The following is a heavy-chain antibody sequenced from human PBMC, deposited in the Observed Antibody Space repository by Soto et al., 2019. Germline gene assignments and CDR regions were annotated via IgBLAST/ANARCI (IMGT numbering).Heavy chain of an antibody. CDR1: GYSFAAYG. J-gene: IGHJ1*01. Sequence: ASVKVSCKPSGYSFAAYGLAWLRQAPGQRPEWLGWVSTNDDRTNYAQKFQGRVTMTTDRSSTTTYMELRSLRGDDTAVYYCARELNTESSAYYSFAFWG. CDR2: VSTNDDRT. V-gene: IGHV1-18*01. D-gene: IGHD3-22*01. CDR3: ARELNTESSAYYSFAF.